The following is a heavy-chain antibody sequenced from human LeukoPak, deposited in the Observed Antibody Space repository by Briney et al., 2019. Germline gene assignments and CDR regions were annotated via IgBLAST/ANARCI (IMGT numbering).Heavy chain of an antibody. CDR3: ARQRLGYCSGGSCYAPYGMDV. CDR1: GGSVSSGSYY. CDR2: IYYSGST. D-gene: IGHD2-15*01. J-gene: IGHJ6*02. Sequence: SETLSLTCTVSGGSVSSGSYYWGWIRQPPGKGLEWIGSIYYSGSTYYNPSLKSRVTISVDTSKNQFSLKLSSVTAADTAVYYCARQRLGYCSGGSCYAPYGMDVWGQGTTVTVSS. V-gene: IGHV4-39*01.